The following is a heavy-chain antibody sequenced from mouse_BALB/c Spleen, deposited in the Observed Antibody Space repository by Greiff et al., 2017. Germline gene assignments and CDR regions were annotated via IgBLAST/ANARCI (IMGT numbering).Heavy chain of an antibody. CDR2: ISYSGST. Sequence: VQLKESGPGLVKPSQSLSLTCTVTGYSITSDYAWNWIRQFPGNKLEWMGYISYSGSTSYNPSLKSRISITRDTSKNQFFLQLNSVTTEDTATYYCARGFTTYYFDYWGQGTTLTVSS. V-gene: IGHV3-2*02. D-gene: IGHD1-1*01. CDR3: ARGFTTYYFDY. CDR1: GYSITSDYA. J-gene: IGHJ2*01.